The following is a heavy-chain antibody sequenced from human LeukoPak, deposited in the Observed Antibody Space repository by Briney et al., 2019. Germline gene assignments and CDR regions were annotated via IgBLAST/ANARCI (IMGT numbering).Heavy chain of an antibody. D-gene: IGHD1-26*01. CDR3: ARDRVGATAIDY. V-gene: IGHV4-38-2*02. CDR1: GYSISSAYY. J-gene: IGHJ4*02. CDR2: IYHSGST. Sequence: SETLSLTCTVSGYSISSAYYWGWIRQPPGKGLEWIGNIYHSGSTYYNPSLRGRVTISVDTSKNQFSLKPNSVTAADTAVYYCARDRVGATAIDYWGQGTLVTVSS.